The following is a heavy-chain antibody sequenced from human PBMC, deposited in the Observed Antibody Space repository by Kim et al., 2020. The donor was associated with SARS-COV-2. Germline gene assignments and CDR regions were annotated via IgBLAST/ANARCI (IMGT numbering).Heavy chain of an antibody. Sequence: SETLSLTCTVSGGSISSSSYYWGWIRQPPGKGLEWIGSIYYSGSTYYNPSLKSRVTISVDTSKNQFSLKLSSVTAADTAVYYCARDQGILLWRAFDIWGQGTMVTVSS. CDR3: ARDQGILLWRAFDI. V-gene: IGHV4-39*07. CDR2: IYYSGST. CDR1: GGSISSSSYY. J-gene: IGHJ3*02. D-gene: IGHD3-10*01.